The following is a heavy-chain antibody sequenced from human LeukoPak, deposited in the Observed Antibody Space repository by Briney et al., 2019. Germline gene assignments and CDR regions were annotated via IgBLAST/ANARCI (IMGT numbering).Heavy chain of an antibody. CDR3: ARENDAYAFDI. Sequence: SETLSLTCAVYGGSFSGYYWSWIRQPPGKGLEWIGEINHSGSTNYNPSLKSRVTISVDTSKNQFSLKLSSVTAADTAVYYCARENDAYAFDIWGQGTMVTVSS. CDR1: GGSFSGYY. D-gene: IGHD1-1*01. J-gene: IGHJ3*02. CDR2: INHSGST. V-gene: IGHV4-34*01.